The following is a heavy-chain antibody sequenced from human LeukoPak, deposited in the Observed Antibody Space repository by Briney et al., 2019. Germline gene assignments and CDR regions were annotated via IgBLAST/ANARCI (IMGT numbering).Heavy chain of an antibody. CDR3: ARLREGMIVVIFDY. CDR2: ISAYNGNT. V-gene: IGHV1-18*01. J-gene: IGHJ4*02. CDR1: GYTFTSYG. Sequence: ASVKVSCNASGYTFTSYGISWVRQATGQGLDWMGWISAYNGNTNYAQKLQGRVTMTTDTSTSTAYMELRSMRSDDTAVYYCARLREGMIVVIFDYWGQGTLVTVSS. D-gene: IGHD3-22*01.